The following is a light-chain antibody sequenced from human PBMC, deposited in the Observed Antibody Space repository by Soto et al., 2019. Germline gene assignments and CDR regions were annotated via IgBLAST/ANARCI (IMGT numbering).Light chain of an antibody. V-gene: IGKV3-15*01. CDR1: QSVNTN. J-gene: IGKJ1*01. Sequence: TVMTQSPATLSVSPGERVTLSCRARQSVNTNLAWYQQKPGQSPRLLVYGASTRAADIPARFSGSGSGTEFALTISSLQSEDLAVYHCQQYNNWPPAFGQGTKVEMK. CDR3: QQYNNWPPA. CDR2: GAS.